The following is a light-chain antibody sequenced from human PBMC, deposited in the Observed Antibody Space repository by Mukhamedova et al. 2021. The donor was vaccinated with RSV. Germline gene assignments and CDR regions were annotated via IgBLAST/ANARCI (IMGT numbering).Light chain of an antibody. CDR1: SSDVGAYTY. Sequence: QPASVSGSPGQSITISCTGTSSDVGAYTYVSWYEQHPGKAPKLMIYDVSNRPSGVSNRFSGLQAEDEADYYCSSYTSSSTYALGTG. J-gene: IGLJ1*01. CDR3: SSYTSSSTYA. CDR2: DVS. V-gene: IGLV2-14*01.